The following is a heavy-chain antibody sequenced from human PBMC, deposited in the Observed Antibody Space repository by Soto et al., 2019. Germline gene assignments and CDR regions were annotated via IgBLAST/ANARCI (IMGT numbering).Heavy chain of an antibody. CDR1: GGTFSSYT. V-gene: IGHV1-69*02. D-gene: IGHD3-10*01. CDR2: IIPILGIA. J-gene: IGHJ6*04. Sequence: QVQLVQSGAEVKKPGSSVKVSCKASGGTFSSYTISWVRQAPGQGLEWMGRIIPILGIANYAQKFQGRVTITADKSPSTAYMELSSLSSEDTAVYYCAAGIWFGEARGVDVRGKGTTVTVSS. CDR3: AAGIWFGEARGVDV.